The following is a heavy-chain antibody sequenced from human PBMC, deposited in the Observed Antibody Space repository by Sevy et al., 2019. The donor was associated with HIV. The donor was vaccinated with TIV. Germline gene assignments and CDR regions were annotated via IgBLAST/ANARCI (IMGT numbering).Heavy chain of an antibody. CDR2: LSHDGTNK. CDR1: GFTFSSYG. J-gene: IGHJ4*02. D-gene: IGHD5-18*01. CDR3: AKDPRGYTYGYVDY. Sequence: GGSLRLSCTASGFTFSSYGMHWVRQAPGKGLEWVAVLSHDGTNKHYVDSVKGRFTISSDNSKNTLYLQMNSLRAEDTAVYYCAKDPRGYTYGYVDYWGQGTLVTVSS. V-gene: IGHV3-30*18.